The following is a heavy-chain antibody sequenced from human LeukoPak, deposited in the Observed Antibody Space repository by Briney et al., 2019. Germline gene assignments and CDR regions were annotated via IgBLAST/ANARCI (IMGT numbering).Heavy chain of an antibody. CDR3: ARVPPYASGWSKGVLDY. V-gene: IGHV4-4*02. D-gene: IGHD6-19*01. J-gene: IGHJ4*02. CDR1: GGSISSNNW. Sequence: SETLSLTCAVSGGSISSNNWWSWVRQPPGKGPEWIGEIYHSGSTNYNPSLKSRVTISLDKSDNQFSVKLSSVTAADTAVYYCARVPPYASGWSKGVLDYWGQGILVTVSS. CDR2: IYHSGST.